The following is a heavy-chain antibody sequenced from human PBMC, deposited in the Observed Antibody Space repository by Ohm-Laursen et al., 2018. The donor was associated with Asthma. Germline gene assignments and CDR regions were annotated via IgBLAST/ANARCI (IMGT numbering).Heavy chain of an antibody. J-gene: IGHJ4*02. CDR3: ARVSGPYDSSGALDY. CDR2: INQDGSIW. V-gene: IGHV3-7*02. CDR1: GFTFSNHW. Sequence: GSLRLSCSASGFTFSNHWMTWVRQAPGRGLEWVANINQDGSIWGYVDSVKGRFAISRDNAHNSLYLQMNSLRAEDTAVYYCARVSGPYDSSGALDYWGQGTLVTVSS. D-gene: IGHD3-22*01.